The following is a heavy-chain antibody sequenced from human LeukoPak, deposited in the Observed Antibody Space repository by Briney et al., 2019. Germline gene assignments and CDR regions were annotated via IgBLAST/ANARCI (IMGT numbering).Heavy chain of an antibody. V-gene: IGHV3-11*01. D-gene: IGHD6-13*01. CDR1: GFTFSNAW. CDR2: ISSSGSTI. J-gene: IGHJ4*02. CDR3: ARDGGRSSWYSDY. Sequence: GGSLRLSCAASGFTFSNAWMSWIRQAPGKGLEWVSYISSSGSTIYYADSVKGRFTISRDNAKNSLYLQMNSLRAEDTAVYYCARDGGRSSWYSDYWGQGTLVTVSS.